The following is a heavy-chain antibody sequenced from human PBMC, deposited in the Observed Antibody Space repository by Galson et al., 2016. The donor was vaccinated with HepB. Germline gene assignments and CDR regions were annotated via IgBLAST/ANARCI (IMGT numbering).Heavy chain of an antibody. CDR2: TYYESEWYN. Sequence: AISGDSVSSYSVSWNWVRQSPSRGLEWLGRTYYESEWYNDYAGFVKGRITINPDTSKNQLSLHLKSVTPEDTAVYYCVRSLRGQLVGLDVWGQGTTVTVSS. CDR3: VRSLRGQLVGLDV. D-gene: IGHD6-6*01. V-gene: IGHV6-1*01. CDR1: GDSVSSYSVS. J-gene: IGHJ6*02.